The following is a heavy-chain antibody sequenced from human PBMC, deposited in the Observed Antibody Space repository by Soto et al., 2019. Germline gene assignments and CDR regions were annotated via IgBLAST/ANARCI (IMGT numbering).Heavy chain of an antibody. CDR2: ISWNSGGI. D-gene: IGHD6-19*01. Sequence: EVHLVESGGGLVQPGRSLRLSCAASGFTFDDYAMHWVRQAPGKGLEWVSGISWNSGGIGYADSVKGRFTISRDNAKNSLYLQMNSLRAEDTALYYCAKDMGAVASPDSLFQHWGQGTLVTVSS. CDR1: GFTFDDYA. J-gene: IGHJ1*01. V-gene: IGHV3-9*01. CDR3: AKDMGAVASPDSLFQH.